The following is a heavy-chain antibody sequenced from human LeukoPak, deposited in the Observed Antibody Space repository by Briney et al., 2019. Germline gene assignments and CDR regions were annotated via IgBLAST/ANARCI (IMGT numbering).Heavy chain of an antibody. D-gene: IGHD3-22*01. CDR2: ISGSGGST. Sequence: QPGGSLRLSCAASGFTFSSYGMSWVRQAPGKGLEWVSAISGSGGSTYYADSVKGRFTISRDNSKNTLYLQMNSLRAEDTAVYYCAKPRRMIVVVITPDYFDYWGQGTLVTVSS. CDR3: AKPRRMIVVVITPDYFDY. J-gene: IGHJ4*02. CDR1: GFTFSSYG. V-gene: IGHV3-23*01.